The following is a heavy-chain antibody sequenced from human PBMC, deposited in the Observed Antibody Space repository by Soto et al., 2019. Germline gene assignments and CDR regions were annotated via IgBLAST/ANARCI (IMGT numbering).Heavy chain of an antibody. CDR1: GYTFTSYY. D-gene: IGHD1-26*01. Sequence: ASVKVSCKASGYTFTSYYIHWVRQAPGQGLEWMGVINPSGGSTSYAQNFRGRVTMTRDTSTSTVYMELSSLRSEDAAVHYCARDLGGGNYGMDVWGPGTTVTVYS. V-gene: IGHV1-46*01. J-gene: IGHJ6*02. CDR2: INPSGGST. CDR3: ARDLGGGNYGMDV.